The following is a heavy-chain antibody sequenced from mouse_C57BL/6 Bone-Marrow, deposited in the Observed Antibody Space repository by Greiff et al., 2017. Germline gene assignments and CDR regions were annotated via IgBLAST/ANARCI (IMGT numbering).Heavy chain of an antibody. D-gene: IGHD3-2*02. J-gene: IGHJ3*01. CDR1: GYTFTSYW. CDR3: ARGQLRLREGFAY. V-gene: IGHV1-59*01. CDR2: IDPSDSYT. Sequence: QVQLQQPGAELVRPGTSVKLSCKASGYTFTSYWMHWVKQRPGQGLEWIGVIDPSDSYTNYNQKFKGKATLTVDTSSSTAYMQLSSLTSEDSAVYDCARGQLRLREGFAYWGQGTLVTVSA.